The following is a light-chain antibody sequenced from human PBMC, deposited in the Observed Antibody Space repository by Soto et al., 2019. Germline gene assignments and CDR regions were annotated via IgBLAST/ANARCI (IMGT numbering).Light chain of an antibody. V-gene: IGKV3-15*01. Sequence: EIVMTQSPAPLSVSPGERATFSCRASQSVSSNLAWYQQKPGQAPRLLIYGASIRATGIPARFSGSGSGTEFTLTISSLQSEDFAVYYCQHYNNWPPWTFGQGTKVDI. J-gene: IGKJ1*01. CDR2: GAS. CDR1: QSVSSN. CDR3: QHYNNWPPWT.